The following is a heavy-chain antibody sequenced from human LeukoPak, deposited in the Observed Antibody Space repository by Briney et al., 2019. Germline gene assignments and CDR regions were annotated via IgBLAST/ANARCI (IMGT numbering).Heavy chain of an antibody. Sequence: GGSLRLSCAASGFTFSSYAMSWVRQAPGKGLEWVSAISGSGGSTYYADSVKGRFTISRDNSKNTLYLQMNSLRAEDTAVYYCAKDVTRPHYQRGMDVWGQGTTVTVSS. CDR3: AKDVTRPHYQRGMDV. D-gene: IGHD1-26*01. J-gene: IGHJ6*02. CDR2: ISGSGGST. CDR1: GFTFSSYA. V-gene: IGHV3-23*01.